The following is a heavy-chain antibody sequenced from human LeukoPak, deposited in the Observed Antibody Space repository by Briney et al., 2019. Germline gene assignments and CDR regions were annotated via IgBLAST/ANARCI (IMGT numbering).Heavy chain of an antibody. CDR3: VKDYSSGSYFDY. Sequence: PGGSLRLSCSASGLTFSRYAMHWDRQAQGKGWEYVSAISSNGGSTYYADSVKGRFTISRDNSRNTLHLQMSSLRVEDTAVYYCVKDYSSGSYFDYWGQGTLVTVSS. V-gene: IGHV3-64D*06. D-gene: IGHD3-10*01. CDR2: ISSNGGST. CDR1: GLTFSRYA. J-gene: IGHJ4*02.